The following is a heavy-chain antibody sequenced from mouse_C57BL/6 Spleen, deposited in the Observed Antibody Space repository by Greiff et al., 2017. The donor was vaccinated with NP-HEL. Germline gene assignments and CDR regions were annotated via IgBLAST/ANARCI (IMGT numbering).Heavy chain of an antibody. Sequence: VQLQQSGPELVKPGASVKISCKASGYAFSSSWMNWVKQRPGKGLEWIGRIYPGDGDTNYNGKFKGKATLTADKSSSTAYMQLSSLTSEDSAVYSCARLGDYEDFDYWGQGTTLTVSS. D-gene: IGHD2-4*01. CDR2: IYPGDGDT. J-gene: IGHJ2*01. CDR3: ARLGDYEDFDY. V-gene: IGHV1-82*01. CDR1: GYAFSSSW.